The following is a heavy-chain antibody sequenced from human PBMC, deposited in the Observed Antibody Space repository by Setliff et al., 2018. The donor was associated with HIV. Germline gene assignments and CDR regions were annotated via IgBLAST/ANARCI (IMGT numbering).Heavy chain of an antibody. Sequence: SETLSLTCNVSGGSINSNSYYWAWLRQPPGKGLQWIGSVYYTGNTISNPSLKSRLTMAVDTSKNQFSLKLNSVTAADTAVYFCARAPGYSYSFYFDSWGQGTLVTVSS. D-gene: IGHD5-18*01. J-gene: IGHJ4*02. V-gene: IGHV4-39*07. CDR3: ARAPGYSYSFYFDS. CDR2: VYYTGNT. CDR1: GGSINSNSYY.